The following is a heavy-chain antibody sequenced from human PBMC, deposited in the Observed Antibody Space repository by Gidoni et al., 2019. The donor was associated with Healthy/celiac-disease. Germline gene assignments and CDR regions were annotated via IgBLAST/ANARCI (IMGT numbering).Heavy chain of an antibody. J-gene: IGHJ3*02. CDR2: ISWNSGSI. V-gene: IGHV3-9*01. CDR1: GFTLDAYA. CDR3: AKALYSSSSRAGAFDI. Sequence: EVKLVESGGGVVQPGRSLRLACAASGFTLDAYAMHWVRQAPAKGLEWVSGISWNSGSICYADSVKCRFTISRDNAKNSLYLQMNSLSADDTALYYCAKALYSSSSRAGAFDIWGQGTMVTVSS. D-gene: IGHD6-6*01.